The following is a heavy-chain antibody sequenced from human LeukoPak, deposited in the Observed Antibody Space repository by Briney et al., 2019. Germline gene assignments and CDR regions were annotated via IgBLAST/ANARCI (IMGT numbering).Heavy chain of an antibody. CDR3: ARFEATTSTFDY. J-gene: IGHJ4*02. D-gene: IGHD1-26*01. Sequence: SETLSLTCTVSGGPFNSNYWSWIRQPPGKGLDWIGYIYYSGSTNYHPSLKSRVTISVDTSKNQSSLKLTSVTAADTAVYYCARFEATTSTFDYWGQGTLVTVSS. CDR1: GGPFNSNY. V-gene: IGHV4-59*01. CDR2: IYYSGST.